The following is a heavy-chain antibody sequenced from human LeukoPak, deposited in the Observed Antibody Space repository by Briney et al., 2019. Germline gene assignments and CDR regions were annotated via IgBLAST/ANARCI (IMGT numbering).Heavy chain of an antibody. CDR3: ARQIRDYFDY. Sequence: PSETPSLTCTVSGGSISSYYWSWIRQPPGKGLEWIGYIYYSGSTNYNPSLKSRVTISVDTSKNQFSLKLSSVTAADTAVYYCARQIRDYFDYWGQGTLVTVSS. CDR1: GGSISSYY. J-gene: IGHJ4*02. V-gene: IGHV4-59*08. CDR2: IYYSGST.